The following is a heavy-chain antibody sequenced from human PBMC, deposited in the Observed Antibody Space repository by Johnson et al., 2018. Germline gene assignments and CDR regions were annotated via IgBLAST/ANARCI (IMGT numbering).Heavy chain of an antibody. CDR1: GFTFSSYA. CDR3: AKGMRTYDGRHYYYYYYMDV. V-gene: IGHV3-23*04. CDR2: ISGRGGST. D-gene: IGHD1-1*01. Sequence: VQLVQSGGGLVQPGGSLRLSCAASGFTFSSYAMSWVRQAPGKGLEWVSAISGRGGSTYYADSVKGRFTISRDNSKTTLYLQMNSLRAEDTAVYYWAKGMRTYDGRHYYYYYYMDVWGKGTTVTVSS. J-gene: IGHJ6*03.